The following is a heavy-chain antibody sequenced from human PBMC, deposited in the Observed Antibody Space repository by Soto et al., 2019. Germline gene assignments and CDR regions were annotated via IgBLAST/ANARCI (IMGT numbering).Heavy chain of an antibody. CDR3: ARSSFPYYFDY. CDR1: GFTFSTYA. CDR2: ISNDGNSK. J-gene: IGHJ4*02. D-gene: IGHD2-21*01. V-gene: IGHV3-30-3*01. Sequence: QVQLVESGGGVVQPGGSLRLSCAASGFTFSTYAMHWVRQAPGKGLEWVAVISNDGNSKYYAASVKGQFTISRDNAKNTLYLQMSSLRAEDTAVYYCARSSFPYYFDYWGQGILVTVSS.